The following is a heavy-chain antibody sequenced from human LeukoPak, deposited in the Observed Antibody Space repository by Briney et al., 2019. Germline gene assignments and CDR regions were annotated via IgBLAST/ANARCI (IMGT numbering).Heavy chain of an antibody. CDR1: GGAFSSYT. D-gene: IGHD3-22*01. V-gene: IGHV1-69*04. CDR3: ARDPPDSSGYLTDY. Sequence: SVKVSCKASGGAFSSYTISWVRQAPGQGLEWMGRIIPILGIANYAQKFQGRVTITADKSTSTAYMELSSLRSEDTAVYYCARDPPDSSGYLTDYWGQGTLVTVSS. J-gene: IGHJ4*02. CDR2: IIPILGIA.